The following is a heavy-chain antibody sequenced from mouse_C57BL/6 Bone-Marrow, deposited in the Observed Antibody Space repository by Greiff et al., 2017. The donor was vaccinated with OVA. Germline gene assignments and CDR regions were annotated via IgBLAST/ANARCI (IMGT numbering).Heavy chain of an antibody. CDR2: ISYSGST. CDR3: ARGDYTYYFDY. Sequence: EVKVVESGPGMVKPSQSLSLTCTVTGYSITSGYDWHWIRHFPGNKLEWMGYISYSGSTNYNPSLKSRISITHDTSKNHFFLKLNSVTTEDTATYYCARGDYTYYFDYWGQGTTLTVSS. D-gene: IGHD2-4*01. V-gene: IGHV3-1*01. CDR1: GYSITSGYD. J-gene: IGHJ2*01.